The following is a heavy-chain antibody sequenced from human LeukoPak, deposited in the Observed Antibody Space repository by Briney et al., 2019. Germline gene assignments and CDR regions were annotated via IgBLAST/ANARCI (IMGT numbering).Heavy chain of an antibody. CDR1: GLTVTNAW. CDR2: IASKTDGGTT. V-gene: IGHV3-15*04. Sequence: GGSLRLSCAASGLTVTNAWMNWARQAPGKGLEWVGRIASKTDGGTTDYAAPVKGRFTISRDDSKNTLFLQMNSLKTEDTAVYYCTTDRYYDNSELQFQHWGQGTLVTVSS. D-gene: IGHD3-22*01. J-gene: IGHJ1*01. CDR3: TTDRYYDNSELQFQH.